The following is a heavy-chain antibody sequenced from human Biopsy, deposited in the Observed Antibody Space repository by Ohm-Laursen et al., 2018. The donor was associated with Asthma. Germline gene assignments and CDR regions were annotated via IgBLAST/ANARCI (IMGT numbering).Heavy chain of an antibody. CDR3: ARDGPELPTELDY. D-gene: IGHD1-14*01. V-gene: IGHV3-7*01. CDR2: IKHDGTEK. Sequence: SLRLSCSAPGFTFGDYCMSWVRQVPGKGLEWVANIKHDGTEKNHVDSLKGRFTISRDNAKNSLYLQMNSLRAEDTAVYYCARDGPELPTELDYWGPGTLVTVSS. CDR1: GFTFGDYC. J-gene: IGHJ4*02.